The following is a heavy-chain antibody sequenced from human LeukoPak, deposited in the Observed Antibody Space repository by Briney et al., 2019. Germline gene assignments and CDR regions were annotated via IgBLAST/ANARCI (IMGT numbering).Heavy chain of an antibody. D-gene: IGHD2-2*01. Sequence: GESLKISCKASGYTFTTNWIGWVRQMPGKGLEWMGSIYLGDSDTRYSPSFQGQVTISADRSISTAYLQWSSLKASDTAMYYCAGNIVVVPAATPDAFDIWGQGTMVTVSS. V-gene: IGHV5-51*01. J-gene: IGHJ3*02. CDR2: IYLGDSDT. CDR3: AGNIVVVPAATPDAFDI. CDR1: GYTFTTNW.